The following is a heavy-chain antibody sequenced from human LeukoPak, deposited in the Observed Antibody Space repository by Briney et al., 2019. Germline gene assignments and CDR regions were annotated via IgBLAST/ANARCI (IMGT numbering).Heavy chain of an antibody. CDR2: ISYDGSNE. Sequence: PGGSLRLSCAASGFTFSSFALHWVRQTPGEGLEWVALISYDGSNEYYADSVKGRFTISRDNPKSMLNLQMNSLRAEDTAVYYCARSYCSGLSCYLFDYWGQGTLVAVSS. D-gene: IGHD2-15*01. J-gene: IGHJ4*02. CDR3: ARSYCSGLSCYLFDY. V-gene: IGHV3-30*04. CDR1: GFTFSSFA.